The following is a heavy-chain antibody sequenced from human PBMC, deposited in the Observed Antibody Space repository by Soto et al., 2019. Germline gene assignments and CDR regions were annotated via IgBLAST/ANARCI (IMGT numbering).Heavy chain of an antibody. V-gene: IGHV4-59*01. CDR3: ARAVASAFTYSCHSSMDF. D-gene: IGHD3-3*02. CDR1: GGSISSYN. Sequence: SETLTLTCTVSGGSISSYNWSWIRQPQGKGLEWIGYIYYSGSTNYNPSLKSRGSISVDTSKKQFSLKMSSVTAADTAVYSFARAVASAFTYSCHSSMDFWGQGTPVTVSS. J-gene: IGHJ6*03. CDR2: IYYSGST.